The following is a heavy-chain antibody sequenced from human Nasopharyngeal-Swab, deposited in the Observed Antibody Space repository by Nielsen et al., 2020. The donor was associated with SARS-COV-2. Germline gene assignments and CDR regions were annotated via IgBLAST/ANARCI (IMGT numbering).Heavy chain of an antibody. CDR1: GFTFSSYA. Sequence: GGSLRLSCAASGFTFSSYAMSWVRRAPGKGLEWVSAISGSGGSTYYADSVKGRFTISRDNSKNTLYLQMNSLRAEDTAVYYCAKDIYSSGWYYFDYWGQGTLVTVSS. V-gene: IGHV3-23*01. CDR3: AKDIYSSGWYYFDY. J-gene: IGHJ4*02. D-gene: IGHD6-19*01. CDR2: ISGSGGST.